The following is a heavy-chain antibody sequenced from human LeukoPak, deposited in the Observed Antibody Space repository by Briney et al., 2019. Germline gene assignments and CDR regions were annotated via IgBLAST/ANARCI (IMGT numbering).Heavy chain of an antibody. V-gene: IGHV1-2*02. CDR3: ARVGLWFGELFIDY. Sequence: ASVKVSCKASGYTFTGYYMHWVRQAPGQGLEWMGWINPNSGGTNYAQKFQGRVTMTRDTSISTAYMELNRLRSDDTAVYYCARVGLWFGELFIDYWGQGTLVTVSS. D-gene: IGHD3-10*01. J-gene: IGHJ4*02. CDR1: GYTFTGYY. CDR2: INPNSGGT.